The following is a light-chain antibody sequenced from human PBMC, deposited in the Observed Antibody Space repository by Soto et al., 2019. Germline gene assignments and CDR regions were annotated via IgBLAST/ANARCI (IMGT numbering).Light chain of an antibody. CDR2: DAS. CDR1: QSVSRY. CDR3: QQRSDLRST. V-gene: IGKV3-11*01. Sequence: EIVLTQSPATLSLSPGERATLSCRASQSVSRYLAWYQQKPGQAPRLLIYDASNRATGIPARFSGSGSGTDFTLTISSLEPEDLAVYYCQQRSDLRSTFGGGTKVQIK. J-gene: IGKJ4*01.